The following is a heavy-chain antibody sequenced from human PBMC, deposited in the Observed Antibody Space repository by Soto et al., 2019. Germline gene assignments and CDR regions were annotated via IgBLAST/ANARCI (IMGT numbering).Heavy chain of an antibody. CDR2: IVVGSGNT. Sequence: SVKVCCKASGFPFTSSALQLVRQARGQRLEWIGWIVVGSGNTNYAQKFQERVTITRDMSTSTAYMELSSLRSEDTAVYYCAADGQPFFGYYYGMDVWGQGTTVTVSS. V-gene: IGHV1-58*01. J-gene: IGHJ6*01. CDR3: AADGQPFFGYYYGMDV. D-gene: IGHD3-10*01. CDR1: GFPFTSSA.